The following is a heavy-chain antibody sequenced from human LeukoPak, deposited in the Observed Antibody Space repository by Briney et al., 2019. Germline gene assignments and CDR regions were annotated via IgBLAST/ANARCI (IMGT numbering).Heavy chain of an antibody. D-gene: IGHD4-17*01. J-gene: IGHJ5*02. V-gene: IGHV1-2*02. CDR3: MRGGYYGDYNYFDP. Sequence: ASVKVSCKASGYTFTGYYLHWVRQAPGQGLEWIGCINPNSGGTKFAQKFQGRLTMTRDTSISTAYMDLSSLRSDDTAIYYCMRGGYYGDYNYFDPWGQGTLVTVSS. CDR2: INPNSGGT. CDR1: GYTFTGYY.